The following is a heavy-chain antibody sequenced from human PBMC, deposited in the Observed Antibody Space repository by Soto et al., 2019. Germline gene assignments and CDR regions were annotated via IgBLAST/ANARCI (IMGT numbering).Heavy chain of an antibody. Sequence: QVQLVESGGGVVQPGRSLRLSCAASGFTFTSYGMHWVRQAPGKGLEWVAVISYDGSNKYYADSVKGRFTISRDNSKNTLYLQMNSLRAEDTAVYHCAKDLLTGGGFDYWGQGTLVTVSS. CDR3: AKDLLTGGGFDY. CDR2: ISYDGSNK. D-gene: IGHD7-27*01. J-gene: IGHJ4*02. V-gene: IGHV3-30*18. CDR1: GFTFTSYG.